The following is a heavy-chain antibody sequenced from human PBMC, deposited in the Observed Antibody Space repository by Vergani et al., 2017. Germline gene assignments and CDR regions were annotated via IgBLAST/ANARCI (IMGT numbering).Heavy chain of an antibody. Sequence: QVQLVQSGAEVKKPGASVKVSCKASGYTFTSYGISWVRQAPGQGLEWMGWINPNSGGTNYAQKFQGRVTMTRDTSISTAYMELSRLRSDDTAVYYCARDRAESYYYGSGSPNYWGQGTLVTVSS. CDR3: ARDRAESYYYGSGSPNY. V-gene: IGHV1-2*02. CDR1: GYTFTSYG. J-gene: IGHJ4*02. D-gene: IGHD3-10*01. CDR2: INPNSGGT.